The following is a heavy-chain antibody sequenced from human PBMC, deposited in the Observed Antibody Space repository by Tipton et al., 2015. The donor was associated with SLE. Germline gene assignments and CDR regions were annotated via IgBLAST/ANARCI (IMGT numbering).Heavy chain of an antibody. V-gene: IGHV4-61*02. J-gene: IGHJ4*02. CDR2: VHASGST. Sequence: TLSLTCTVSDGSITSDSYYWSWIRQPVGKGLEWLGRVHASGSTNYNPSPKSRVSISVDPSENQISLRLTSVTAADTAVYYCARDVAAEFDYWGQGTLVTVSP. CDR3: ARDVAAEFDY. D-gene: IGHD6-13*01. CDR1: DGSITSDSYY.